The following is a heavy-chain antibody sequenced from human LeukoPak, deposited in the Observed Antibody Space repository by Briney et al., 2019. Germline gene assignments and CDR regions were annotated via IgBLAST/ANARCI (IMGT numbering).Heavy chain of an antibody. CDR1: GFTFSSCG. CDR2: IGPTGTDR. CDR3: ATETIGRHYDY. V-gene: IGHV3-21*01. Sequence: GGSLRLSCAASGFTFSSCGFNWVRQAPGKGLEWVSSIGPTGTDRYYADSVRGRFTISRDNAKNSMYMQMDSLRDEDTAVYYCATETIGRHYDYWGQGTLLTVSS. J-gene: IGHJ4*02. D-gene: IGHD1-14*01.